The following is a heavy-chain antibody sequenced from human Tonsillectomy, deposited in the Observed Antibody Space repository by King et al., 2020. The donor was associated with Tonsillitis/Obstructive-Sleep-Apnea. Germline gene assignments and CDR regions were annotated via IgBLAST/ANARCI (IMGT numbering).Heavy chain of an antibody. V-gene: IGHV3-21*01. CDR3: ARPNLGYCSSTRCPHAGDAFDI. CDR1: GFTFSSYS. Sequence: VQLVESGGGLVKPGGSLRLSCAASGFTFSSYSMNWVRQAPGKGLEWVSSISSSSNYIYYADSVKGRFTISRVNAKNSLSLQMNSLRAEDTAVYYCARPNLGYCSSTRCPHAGDAFDIWGQGTMVTVSS. J-gene: IGHJ3*02. D-gene: IGHD2-2*01. CDR2: ISSSSNYI.